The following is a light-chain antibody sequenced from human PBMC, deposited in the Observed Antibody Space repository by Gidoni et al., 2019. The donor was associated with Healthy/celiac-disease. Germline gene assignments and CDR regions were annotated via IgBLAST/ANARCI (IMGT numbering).Light chain of an antibody. CDR1: TGAVTSGYY. CDR2: STS. V-gene: IGLV7-43*01. J-gene: IGLJ2*01. CDR3: LLYYGGAQLGV. Sequence: QTVVTQEPSLTVSPGGTVTLTCASSTGAVTSGYYPNWFQQKPGQAPRALIYSTSNKHPLTPARFSGSLLGGKAALTLSGVQPEDEAEYYCLLYYGGAQLGVFGGGTKLTVL.